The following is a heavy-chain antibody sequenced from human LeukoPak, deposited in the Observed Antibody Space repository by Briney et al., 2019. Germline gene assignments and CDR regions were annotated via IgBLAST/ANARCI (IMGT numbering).Heavy chain of an antibody. CDR2: IYTSGST. CDR1: GGSISSYY. D-gene: IGHD6-25*01. Sequence: SETLSLTCTVSGGSISSYYWSWIRQPAGRGLEWIGRIYTSGSTNYNPSLKSRVTMSVDTSKNQFSLKPSSVTAADTAVYYCARDFGSGNWFDPWGQGTLVTVSS. V-gene: IGHV4-4*07. J-gene: IGHJ5*02. CDR3: ARDFGSGNWFDP.